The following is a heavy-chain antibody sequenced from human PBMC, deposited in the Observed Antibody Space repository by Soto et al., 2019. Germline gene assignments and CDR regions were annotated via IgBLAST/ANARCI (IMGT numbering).Heavy chain of an antibody. CDR2: IYHSGST. V-gene: IGHV4-30-2*01. J-gene: IGHJ4*02. CDR1: GGSISSGGYS. Sequence: QLQLQESGSGLVKPSQTLSLTCAVSGGSISSGGYSWSWIRQPPGKGLEWIGYIYHSGSTYYNPSLKSRVTISVDRSKNQFSLKLSSVTAADTAVYSCARENKVLPGGYFDYWGQGTLVTVSS. D-gene: IGHD3-10*01. CDR3: ARENKVLPGGYFDY.